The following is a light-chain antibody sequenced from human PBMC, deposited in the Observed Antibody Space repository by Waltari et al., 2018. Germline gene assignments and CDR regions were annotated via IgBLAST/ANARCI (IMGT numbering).Light chain of an antibody. Sequence: EIVLTQSPGTLSRSPGDSATLSCRASQSVTSRCLAWYQQTPGQAPRLLIYGASSRATGIPDRFSGSGSGADFTLTISRLAPEDFAVYYCQQCVSSLITFGQGTRLEI. CDR1: QSVTSRC. CDR2: GAS. CDR3: QQCVSSLIT. V-gene: IGKV3-20*01. J-gene: IGKJ5*01.